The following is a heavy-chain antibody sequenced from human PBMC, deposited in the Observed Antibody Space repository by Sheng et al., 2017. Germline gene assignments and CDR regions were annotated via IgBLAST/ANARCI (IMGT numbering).Heavy chain of an antibody. CDR1: GFTFSSYE. CDR3: ARAFSRSAAGDY. Sequence: EVQLVESGGGLVQPGGSLRLSCAASGFTFSSYEMNWVRQAPGKGLEWVSYISSSGSTIYYADSVKGRFTISRDNAKNSLYLQMNSLRAEDTAVYYCARAFSRSAAGDYWGQGTLVTVSS. J-gene: IGHJ4*02. D-gene: IGHD6-13*01. CDR2: ISSSGSTI. V-gene: IGHV3-48*03.